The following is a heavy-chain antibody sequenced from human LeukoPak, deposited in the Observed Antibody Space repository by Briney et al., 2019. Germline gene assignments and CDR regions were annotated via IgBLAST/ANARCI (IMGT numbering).Heavy chain of an antibody. CDR3: ASMSGYYPSYYFDY. D-gene: IGHD3-3*01. J-gene: IGHJ4*02. Sequence: KXSCXAXXXXFXSYGITWVRQAPGQGLEWLGWISAYNGNIDYAQKLQGRVTLTTDTSTSTAYMEVRSLRSDDTAVYYCASMSGYYPSYYFDYWGQGTLVTVSS. CDR1: XXXFXSYG. V-gene: IGHV1-18*01. CDR2: ISAYNGNI.